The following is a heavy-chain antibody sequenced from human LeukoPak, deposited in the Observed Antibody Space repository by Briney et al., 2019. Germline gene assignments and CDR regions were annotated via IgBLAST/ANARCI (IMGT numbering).Heavy chain of an antibody. J-gene: IGHJ4*02. CDR3: AKEFITGTNFDY. V-gene: IGHV3-30*18. Sequence: GGSLRLSCAASGFTFSSYGMHWVRQAPGKGLEWVAVISYDGSNKYYADSVKGRFTISRDNSKNTLYLQMNSLRAEDTAVYYCAKEFITGTNFDYWGQGTLVTVSS. CDR1: GFTFSSYG. D-gene: IGHD1-7*01. CDR2: ISYDGSNK.